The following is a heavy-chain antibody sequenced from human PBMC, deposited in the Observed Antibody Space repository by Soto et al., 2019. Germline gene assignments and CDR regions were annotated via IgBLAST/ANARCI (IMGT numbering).Heavy chain of an antibody. Sequence: PSETLSLTCTVSGGSISSGDYYWSWIRQPPGKGLEWIGYIYYSGSTYYNPSLKSRVTISVDTSKNQFSLKLSSVTAADTAVYYCARTKLAAAGTEEGWFEPWGQGTLVTVS. CDR1: GGSISSGDYY. CDR3: ARTKLAAAGTEEGWFEP. V-gene: IGHV4-30-4*01. D-gene: IGHD6-13*01. J-gene: IGHJ5*02. CDR2: IYYSGST.